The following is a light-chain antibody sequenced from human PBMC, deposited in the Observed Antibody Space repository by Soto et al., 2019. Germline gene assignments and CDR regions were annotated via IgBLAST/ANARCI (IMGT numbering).Light chain of an antibody. Sequence: EIVMTQSPATLSVSPGDRATLSCRASQSVSSNLGWYQKKPCQAPRLLIYGASTRASGIPARFSGSGSGTDFALTISSLQSADFALYFCQQYNTCPLTFGGGTRVEI. V-gene: IGKV3-15*01. CDR3: QQYNTCPLT. CDR1: QSVSSN. J-gene: IGKJ4*01. CDR2: GAS.